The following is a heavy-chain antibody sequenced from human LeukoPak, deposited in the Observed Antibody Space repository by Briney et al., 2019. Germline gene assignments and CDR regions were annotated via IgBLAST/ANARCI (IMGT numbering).Heavy chain of an antibody. CDR3: AKDYYDSSGINWFDP. D-gene: IGHD3-22*01. J-gene: IGHJ5*02. CDR1: GFTFSSYG. V-gene: IGHV3-30*18. Sequence: GGSLRLSCAASGFTFSSYGMHWVRQAPGKGLEWVAVISYDGSNKYYADSVKGRFTISRDNSKNTLYLQMNSLGAEDTAVYYCAKDYYDSSGINWFDPWGQGTLVTVSS. CDR2: ISYDGSNK.